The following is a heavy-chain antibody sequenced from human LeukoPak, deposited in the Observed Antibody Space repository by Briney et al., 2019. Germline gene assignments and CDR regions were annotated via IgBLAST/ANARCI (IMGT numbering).Heavy chain of an antibody. J-gene: IGHJ4*02. CDR3: ARDRGYSYGYQGFIDY. D-gene: IGHD5-18*01. CDR1: GGSISSYY. Sequence: PSETLSLTCTVSGGSISSYYWSWIRQPAGKRLEWIGRISVSGSTNYNSSLKSRVTMSVDTSKNQFSLKLSSVTAADTAVYYCARDRGYSYGYQGFIDYWGQGTLVTVSS. CDR2: ISVSGST. V-gene: IGHV4-4*07.